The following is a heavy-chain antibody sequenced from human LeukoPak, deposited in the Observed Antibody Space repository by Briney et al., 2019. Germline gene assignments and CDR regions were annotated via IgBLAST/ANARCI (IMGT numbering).Heavy chain of an antibody. Sequence: PSETLSLTCTVSGGSISSSSYYWGWIRQPPGKGLEWIGSIYYSGSTYYNPSLKSRVTISVDTSKNQFPLKLSSVTAADTAVYYCARHDYGDYEFDYWGQGTLVTVSS. V-gene: IGHV4-39*01. CDR3: ARHDYGDYEFDY. CDR1: GGSISSSSYY. D-gene: IGHD4-17*01. J-gene: IGHJ4*02. CDR2: IYYSGST.